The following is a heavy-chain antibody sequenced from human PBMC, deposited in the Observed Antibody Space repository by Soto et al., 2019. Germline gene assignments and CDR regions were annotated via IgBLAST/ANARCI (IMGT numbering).Heavy chain of an antibody. CDR1: GYTFTSYA. CDR3: ARDVGDIVVVPAATPDAFDI. CDR2: INAGNGNT. Sequence: QVQLVQSGAEVKKPGASVKVSCKASGYTFTSYAMHWVRQAPGQRLEWMGWINAGNGNTKYSQKFQGRVTITRDTSASTAYMELSSLRSEDTAVYYCARDVGDIVVVPAATPDAFDIWGQGTMVTVSS. V-gene: IGHV1-3*01. J-gene: IGHJ3*02. D-gene: IGHD2-2*01.